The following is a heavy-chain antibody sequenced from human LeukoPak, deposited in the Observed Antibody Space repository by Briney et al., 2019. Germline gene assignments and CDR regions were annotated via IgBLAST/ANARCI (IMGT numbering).Heavy chain of an antibody. CDR1: GFTFSSYA. CDR3: ANQRTYYYDSSGYAAFDI. Sequence: RRSLTPSCAASGFTFSSYAMSCVRQAPAKRLESPSTITGSGASTYYADSVKGRFTISRDNSKNTLYLQMNSLRAEDTAVYYCANQRTYYYDSSGYAAFDIWGQGTMVTVSS. V-gene: IGHV3-23*01. J-gene: IGHJ3*02. D-gene: IGHD3-22*01. CDR2: ITGSGAST.